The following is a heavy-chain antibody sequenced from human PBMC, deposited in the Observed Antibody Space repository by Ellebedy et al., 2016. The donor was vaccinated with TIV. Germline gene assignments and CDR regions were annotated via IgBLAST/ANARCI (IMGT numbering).Heavy chain of an antibody. Sequence: SETLSLXCTVSGGSVSSGKNFWCWVRQPPGEGLEWIGYIHYTGSTDYNPSLKSRVTISVDTTKNQFSLKLTSVTAADTAVYYCAQVLEWFVLEAWGQGTLVTVSS. CDR2: IHYTGST. J-gene: IGHJ5*02. CDR1: GGSVSSGKNF. V-gene: IGHV4-61*01. D-gene: IGHD3-3*01. CDR3: AQVLEWFVLEA.